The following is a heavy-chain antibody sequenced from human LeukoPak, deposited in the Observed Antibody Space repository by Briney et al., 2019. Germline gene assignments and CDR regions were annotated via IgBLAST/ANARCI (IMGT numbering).Heavy chain of an antibody. CDR2: IYHSGII. CDR3: AREAGYSSTWYYSDY. V-gene: IGHV4-38-2*02. Sequence: PSETLSLTCDVSGYSISSGYHWGWIRQPPGKGLEWIGSIYHSGIIYYNPSLKSRVTISVDTSKNQFSLKVSSVTAADTAVYYCAREAGYSSTWYYSDYWGQGTLVTVSS. D-gene: IGHD6-13*01. CDR1: GYSISSGYH. J-gene: IGHJ4*02.